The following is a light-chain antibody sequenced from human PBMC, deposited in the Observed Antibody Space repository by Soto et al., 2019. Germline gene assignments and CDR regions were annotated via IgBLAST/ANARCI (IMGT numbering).Light chain of an antibody. V-gene: IGKV3-20*01. CDR2: GAS. CDR3: QQYGNSLSIT. Sequence: EIVLTQSPGTLSLSPGERATLSCRATQTVSSNYLAWYQQKAGQAPRLLIYGASSRAAGIPDRFSGSGSGTDFTLTISRLGPEDFAVYYCQQYGNSLSITFGQGTRLEIK. J-gene: IGKJ5*01. CDR1: QTVSSNY.